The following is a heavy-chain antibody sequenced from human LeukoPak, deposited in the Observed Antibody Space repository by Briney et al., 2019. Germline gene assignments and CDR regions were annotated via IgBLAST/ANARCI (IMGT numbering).Heavy chain of an antibody. Sequence: SVKVSCKASGGTFSSYAISWVRQAPGQGLEWMGGIIPIFGTANYAQKFQGRVTITADKSTSTAYMELSSLRSEDTAVYYCARVSTNSRVAGYDPQWYFDLWGRGTPVTVSP. D-gene: IGHD5-12*01. V-gene: IGHV1-69*06. J-gene: IGHJ2*01. CDR3: ARVSTNSRVAGYDPQWYFDL. CDR1: GGTFSSYA. CDR2: IIPIFGTA.